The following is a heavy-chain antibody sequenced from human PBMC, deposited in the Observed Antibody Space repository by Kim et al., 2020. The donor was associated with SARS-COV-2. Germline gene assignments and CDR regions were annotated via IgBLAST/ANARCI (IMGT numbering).Heavy chain of an antibody. CDR1: GGSISSYY. V-gene: IGHV4-59*08. D-gene: IGHD6-13*01. Sequence: SETLSLTCTVSGGSISSYYWSWIRQPPGKGLEWIGYIYYSGSTNYNPPLKSRVTISVDTSKNQFSLKLSSVTAADTAVYYCARLLAAAGYYYYGMDVCGQGTTVTVSS. CDR2: IYYSGST. J-gene: IGHJ6*02. CDR3: ARLLAAAGYYYYGMDV.